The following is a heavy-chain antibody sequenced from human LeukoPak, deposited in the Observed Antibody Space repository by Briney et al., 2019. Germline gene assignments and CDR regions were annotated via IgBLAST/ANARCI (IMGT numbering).Heavy chain of an antibody. D-gene: IGHD4-23*01. CDR3: ARGNYGGNAPPDY. CDR1: GFTFSSYW. V-gene: IGHV3-7*01. CDR2: IKPDGSEK. Sequence: GGSLRLSCVASGFTFSSYWMSWVRQAPGKGLEWVANIKPDGSEKYYVDSVKGRFTISRDNAKNSLYLQMNSLRAEDTAVYYCARGNYGGNAPPDYWGQGTLVTVSS. J-gene: IGHJ4*02.